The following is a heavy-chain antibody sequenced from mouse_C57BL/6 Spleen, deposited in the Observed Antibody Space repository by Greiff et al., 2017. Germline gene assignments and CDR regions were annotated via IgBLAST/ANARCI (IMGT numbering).Heavy chain of an antibody. CDR1: GFSLTSYG. CDR2: IWSGGST. Sequence: VQRVESGPGLVQPSQSLSITCTVSGFSLTSYGVHWVRQSPGKGLEWLGVIWSGGSTDYNAAFISRLSISKDNSKSQVFFKMNSLQADDTAIYYCARGAPFAYWGQGTLVTVSA. CDR3: ARGAPFAY. J-gene: IGHJ3*01. V-gene: IGHV2-2*01.